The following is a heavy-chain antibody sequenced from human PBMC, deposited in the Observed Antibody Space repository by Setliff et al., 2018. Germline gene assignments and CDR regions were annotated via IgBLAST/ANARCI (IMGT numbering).Heavy chain of an antibody. D-gene: IGHD2-2*01. CDR1: GYTFTTYY. J-gene: IGHJ4*02. Sequence: ASVKVSCKASGYTFTTYYIHWVRQAPGQGLEWMGIINSGAGSTSYAQKFQGRITLTRDTSTSTVYMQLNSLRSEDTAVYYCARGGSPDCTTNSCRYGGFDYWGQGTLVTVSS. V-gene: IGHV1-46*01. CDR2: INSGAGST. CDR3: ARGGSPDCTTNSCRYGGFDY.